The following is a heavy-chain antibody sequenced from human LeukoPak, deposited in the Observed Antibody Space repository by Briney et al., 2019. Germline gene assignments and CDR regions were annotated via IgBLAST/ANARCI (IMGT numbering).Heavy chain of an antibody. Sequence: PGGSLRLFCAASGFTFSNYVMHWVRQAPGKGLEWVALISYDGNIESYADSVKGRFTISRDNSKNTLYLQMNSLRAEDTALYYCARARIRTGSEYYYYMNVWGNGTTVTVSS. V-gene: IGHV3-30*01. CDR2: ISYDGNIE. J-gene: IGHJ6*03. D-gene: IGHD3/OR15-3a*01. CDR3: ARARIRTGSEYYYYMNV. CDR1: GFTFSNYV.